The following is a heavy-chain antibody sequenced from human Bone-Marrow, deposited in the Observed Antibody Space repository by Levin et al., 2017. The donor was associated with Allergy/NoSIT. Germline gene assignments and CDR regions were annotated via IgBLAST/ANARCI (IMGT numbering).Heavy chain of an antibody. J-gene: IGHJ3*02. CDR3: ATSTDLRTCDI. D-gene: IGHD3-3*01. Sequence: PGGSLRLSCAASGFSFSSYAMSWVRQAPGKGLEWVSTISDIGYSIYYADSVKGRLTISRDNSKSTLYLQMNSLRAEDTAVYYCATSTDLRTCDIWGQGTMVTVSS. V-gene: IGHV3-23*01. CDR2: ISDIGYSI. CDR1: GFSFSSYA.